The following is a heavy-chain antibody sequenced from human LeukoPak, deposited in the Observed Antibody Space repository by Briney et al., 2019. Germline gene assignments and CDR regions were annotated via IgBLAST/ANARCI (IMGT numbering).Heavy chain of an antibody. J-gene: IGHJ5*02. V-gene: IGHV1-8*03. D-gene: IGHD2-21*01. CDR1: GYTFSDYY. Sequence: ASVRVSCEASGYTFSDYYIHWVRQAPGQGLEWMGWMNPNSGNTGYAQKFQGRVTITRNTSISTAYMELSSLRSEDTAVYYCARGRTIREKNWFDPWGQGTLVTVSS. CDR3: ARGRTIREKNWFDP. CDR2: MNPNSGNT.